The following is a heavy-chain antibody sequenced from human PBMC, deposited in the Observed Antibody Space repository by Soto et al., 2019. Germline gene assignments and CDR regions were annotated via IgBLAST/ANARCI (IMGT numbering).Heavy chain of an antibody. V-gene: IGHV4-59*08. CDR3: ARLQERAHYDFWSGYSSWFDP. J-gene: IGHJ5*02. CDR1: GGSISSYY. CDR2: IYYSGST. D-gene: IGHD3-3*01. Sequence: SETLSLTCTVSGGSISSYYWSWIRQPPGKGLEWIGYIYYSGSTNYNPSLKSRVTISVDTSKNQFSLKLSSVTAADTAVYYCARLQERAHYDFWSGYSSWFDPWGQGTLVTVSS.